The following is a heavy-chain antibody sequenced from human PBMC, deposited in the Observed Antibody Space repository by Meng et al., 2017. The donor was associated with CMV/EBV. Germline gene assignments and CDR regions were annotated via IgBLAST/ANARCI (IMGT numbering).Heavy chain of an antibody. CDR1: GFTVSSNE. CDR3: LSLELKSIAAAGGGWFDP. CDR2: ISGGST. D-gene: IGHD6-13*01. V-gene: IGHV3-38-3*01. J-gene: IGHJ5*02. Sequence: GGSLRLSCAASGFTVSSNEMSWVRQAPGKGREWVSSISGGSTYYADSRKGRFTISRDNSKNTLHLQMNSLRAEDTAVYCILSLELKSIAAAGGGWFDPWGQGALVTVSS.